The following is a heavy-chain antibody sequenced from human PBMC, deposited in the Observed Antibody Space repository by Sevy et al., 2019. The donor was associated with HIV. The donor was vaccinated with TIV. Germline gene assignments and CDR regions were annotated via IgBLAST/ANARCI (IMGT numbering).Heavy chain of an antibody. V-gene: IGHV1-24*01. CDR1: GHTLTDLS. CDR3: ATTKDYYDSSGSPFDY. CDR2: FDPEDGER. D-gene: IGHD3-22*01. Sequence: ASVKFSCKASGHTLTDLSMHWVRQAPGKGFEWIGRFDPEDGERIYAQKFQGRVTMTEDTSTDTAYMELSSLRSEDTAVYYCATTKDYYDSSGSPFDYWGQGTLVTVSS. J-gene: IGHJ4*02.